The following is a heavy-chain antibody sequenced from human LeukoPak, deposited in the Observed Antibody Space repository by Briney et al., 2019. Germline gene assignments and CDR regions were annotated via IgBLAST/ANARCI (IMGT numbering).Heavy chain of an antibody. Sequence: PGGSLRLSCAASGFTFSSYSMNWVRQAPGKGLEWVSSISSSSSYIYYADSVKGRFTISRHNSKNTLYLQMNSLRAEDTAVYYCARMLDWELRYFYFDYWGQGTLVTVSS. CDR1: GFTFSSYS. V-gene: IGHV3-21*04. CDR2: ISSSSSYI. J-gene: IGHJ4*02. D-gene: IGHD1-26*01. CDR3: ARMLDWELRYFYFDY.